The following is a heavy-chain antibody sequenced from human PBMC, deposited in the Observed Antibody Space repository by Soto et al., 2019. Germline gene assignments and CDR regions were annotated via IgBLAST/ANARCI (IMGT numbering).Heavy chain of an antibody. CDR3: ASPLTKTAMVTGGGYYYGMDV. J-gene: IGHJ6*02. D-gene: IGHD5-18*01. CDR1: GYTFTGYY. V-gene: IGHV1-2*02. Sequence: QVQLVQSGAEVKKPGASVKVSCKASGYTFTGYYMHWVRQAPGQGLEWMGWINPNSGGTNYAQKFQGRVTMTRDTSIITAYMELSRLRSDDTAVYYCASPLTKTAMVTGGGYYYGMDVWGQGTTVTVSS. CDR2: INPNSGGT.